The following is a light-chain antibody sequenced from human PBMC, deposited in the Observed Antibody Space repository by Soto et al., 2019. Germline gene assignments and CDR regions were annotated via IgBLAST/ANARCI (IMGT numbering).Light chain of an antibody. CDR1: QSVSGN. V-gene: IGKV3-15*01. J-gene: IGKJ1*01. CDR2: GAS. Sequence: EIVMTQSPATLSVSPGERATLSCRASQSVSGNLAWYQQKPGQAPRLLIYGASTRATGIPARFSGSGSGPEFTLTISSLQSEDSALYYCQHYNTWPWTFGQGTKVEIK. CDR3: QHYNTWPWT.